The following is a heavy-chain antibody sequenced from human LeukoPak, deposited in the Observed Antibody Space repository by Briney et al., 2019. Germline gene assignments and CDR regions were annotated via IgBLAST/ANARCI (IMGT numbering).Heavy chain of an antibody. CDR1: GFSLTTSGVG. J-gene: IGHJ4*02. V-gene: IGHV2-5*01. D-gene: IGHD6-19*01. CDR2: IYWSDDI. Sequence: SGPTLVNPTQTLTPTCTFSGFSLTTSGVGVGWIRQPPGKALEWLALIYWSDDIRYLSSLRSRLTITKDTSKNQVVLTLTNVDPGDTATYYCAHPLEVQWLVAFDYWGQGMLVTVSS. CDR3: AHPLEVQWLVAFDY.